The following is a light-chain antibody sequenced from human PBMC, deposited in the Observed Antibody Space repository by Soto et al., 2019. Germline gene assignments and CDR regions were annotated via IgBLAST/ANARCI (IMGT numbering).Light chain of an antibody. CDR2: DAS. Sequence: ETVMTQSPATLSLSPGERPTLSCRASQSVSSNLAWYQQKPGQAPRLLIYDASTRATGIPARFSGSGSGTEFTLTISSLQSEDFAVYYCQQYNTWPITFGHGTKVDIK. CDR3: QQYNTWPIT. V-gene: IGKV3-15*01. CDR1: QSVSSN. J-gene: IGKJ3*01.